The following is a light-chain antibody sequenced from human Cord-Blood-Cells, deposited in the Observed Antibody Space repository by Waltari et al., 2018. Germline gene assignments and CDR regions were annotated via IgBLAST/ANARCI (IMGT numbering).Light chain of an antibody. J-gene: IGLJ1*01. CDR3: RSYPSSSTYV. V-gene: IGLV2-14*01. Sequence: SATTQAASVSGSAGQSITISCTGNSREGGGYNYGVWYQQHPGKAPKLMMYDVSKQPSGVSNRFSGSTSGHTASLTISVLRAEDEADYYCRSYPSSSTYVFGTGTKVTVL. CDR1: SREGGGYNY. CDR2: DVS.